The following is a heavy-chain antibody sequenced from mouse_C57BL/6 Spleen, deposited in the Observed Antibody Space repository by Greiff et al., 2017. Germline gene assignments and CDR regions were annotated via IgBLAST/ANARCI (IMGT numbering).Heavy chain of an antibody. V-gene: IGHV1-20*01. CDR1: GYSFTGYF. CDR3: ARGDYDEEGFDY. CDR2: INPYNGDT. D-gene: IGHD2-4*01. Sequence: SGPELVKPGDSVKISCKASGYSFTGYFMNWVMQTHGKSLEWIGRINPYNGDTFYNQKFKGKATLTVDKSSSTAHMELRSLTSEDSAVYYCARGDYDEEGFDYWGQGTTLTVSS. J-gene: IGHJ2*01.